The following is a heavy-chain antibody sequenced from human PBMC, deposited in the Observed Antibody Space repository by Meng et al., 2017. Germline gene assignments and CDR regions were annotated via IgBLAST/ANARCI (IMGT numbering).Heavy chain of an antibody. CDR3: ARVVAATTLFLDY. D-gene: IGHD2-15*01. CDR1: GGSISSSNW. J-gene: IGHJ4*02. CDR2: IYHSGST. V-gene: IGHV4-4*02. Sequence: QEQRTVSGSGSVQPSGTLSLTCAASGGSISSSNWWSWVRQPPGKGLEWIGEIYHSGSTNYNPSLKSRVTISVDKSKNQFSLKLSSVTAADTAVYYCARVVAATTLFLDYWGQGTLVTASS.